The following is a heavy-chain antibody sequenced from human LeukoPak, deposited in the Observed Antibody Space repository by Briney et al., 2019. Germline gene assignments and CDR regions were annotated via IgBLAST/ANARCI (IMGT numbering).Heavy chain of an antibody. V-gene: IGHV4-59*08. J-gene: IGHJ4*02. CDR1: GGSINSHY. D-gene: IGHD6-19*01. CDR3: VRRDTGWNYFDY. Sequence: SETLSLTCAVSGGSINSHYWGWIRQPPGKGLQWIWDIYYTGKNNYNPSLMSRVTISLDTSKDHLSLNLTSVVAADTAIYYCVRRDTGWNYFDYWGQGILVTVSS. CDR2: IYYTGKN.